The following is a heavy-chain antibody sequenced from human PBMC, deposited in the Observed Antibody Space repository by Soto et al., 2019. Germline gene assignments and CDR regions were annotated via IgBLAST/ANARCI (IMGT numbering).Heavy chain of an antibody. V-gene: IGHV4-31*03. D-gene: IGHD2-21*02. CDR2: VHYSATT. CDR1: GGSISSDSYF. J-gene: IGHJ5*02. CDR3: ARAVHGGDRGDWFAP. Sequence: QVQLQESGPGLVKPSQTLSLTCTVSGGSISSDSYFWSWIRQQPGEGLEWIGHVHYSATTYYNPSLTSRVSISVDTSKNQFSLKLSSVTAADTAIYYCARAVHGGDRGDWFAPWGQGTLVTVSS.